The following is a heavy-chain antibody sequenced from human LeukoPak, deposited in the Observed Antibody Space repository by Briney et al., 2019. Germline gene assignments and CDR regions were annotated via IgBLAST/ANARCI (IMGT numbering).Heavy chain of an antibody. CDR3: ARVWYYESSGSSPLTY. J-gene: IGHJ4*02. V-gene: IGHV3-48*04. D-gene: IGHD3-22*01. CDR2: MSRTVSPT. Sequence: GGSLRLSCAASRFNLSVYSINWVRQAPGKGLEWVAYMSRTVSPTFYADSVEGRFTISRDTAKNSVYLQMNSLRAEDTAVYYCARVWYYESSGSSPLTYWGQGTLVTVSS. CDR1: RFNLSVYS.